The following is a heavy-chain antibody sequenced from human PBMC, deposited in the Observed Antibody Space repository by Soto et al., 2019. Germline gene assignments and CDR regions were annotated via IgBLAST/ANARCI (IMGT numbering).Heavy chain of an antibody. CDR3: ARDVSPSGVVATIPFDY. CDR1: GYTFTSYG. CDR2: ISAYNGNT. V-gene: IGHV1-18*01. D-gene: IGHD5-12*01. Sequence: ASVKVSCKASGYTFTSYGISWVRQAPGQGLEWMGWISAYNGNTNYAQKLQGRVTMTTDTSTSTAYMELRSLRSDDTAVYYCARDVSPSGVVATIPFDYWGQGTLVTVSS. J-gene: IGHJ4*02.